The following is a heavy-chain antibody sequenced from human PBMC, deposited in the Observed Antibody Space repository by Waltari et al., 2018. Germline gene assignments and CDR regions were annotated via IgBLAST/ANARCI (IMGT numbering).Heavy chain of an antibody. J-gene: IGHJ3*02. CDR1: GGSISSSSYY. V-gene: IGHV4-39*01. Sequence: QLQLQESGPGLVKPSETLSLTCTVSGGSISSSSYYWGWIRQPPGKGLEWIGSIDYSGSTYYNPSLKSRVTISVDTSKNQFSLKLSSVTAADTAVYYCASAYYYDSSGGLWAFDIWGQGTMVTVSS. CDR3: ASAYYYDSSGGLWAFDI. CDR2: IDYSGST. D-gene: IGHD3-22*01.